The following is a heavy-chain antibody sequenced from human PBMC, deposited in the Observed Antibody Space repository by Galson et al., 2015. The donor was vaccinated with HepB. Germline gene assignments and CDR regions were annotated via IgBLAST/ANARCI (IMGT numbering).Heavy chain of an antibody. V-gene: IGHV1-69*13. CDR1: GGTFGSYA. D-gene: IGHD2-2*01. CDR2: IIPIFGTA. Sequence: SVKVSCKASGGTFGSYAISWVRQAPGQGLEWMGGIIPIFGTANYAQKFQGRVTITADESTSTAYMELSSLRSEDTAVYYCARDGMGVREGIVVVPAASHWFDPWGQGTLVTVSS. CDR3: ARDGMGVREGIVVVPAASHWFDP. J-gene: IGHJ5*02.